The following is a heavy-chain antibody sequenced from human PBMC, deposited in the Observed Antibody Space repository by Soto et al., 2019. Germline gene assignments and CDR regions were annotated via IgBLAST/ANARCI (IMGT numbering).Heavy chain of an antibody. CDR1: GYTFTSYA. Sequence: QVQLVQSGAEEKKPGASVKVSCKASGYTFTSYAMHWVRQAPGQRLEWMGWINTGNGNTKYSQKFQGRVTITRDTYASTAYMELRSLSSEDTAVYYCARSIVVGTALDYWGQGTLVTVSS. V-gene: IGHV1-3*04. D-gene: IGHD2-21*02. J-gene: IGHJ4*02. CDR2: INTGNGNT. CDR3: ARSIVVGTALDY.